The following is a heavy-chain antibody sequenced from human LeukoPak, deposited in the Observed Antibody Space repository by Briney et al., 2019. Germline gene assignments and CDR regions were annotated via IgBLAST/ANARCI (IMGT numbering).Heavy chain of an antibody. D-gene: IGHD5-24*01. Sequence: SETLSLTCAVYGGSFSGYYWSWIRQPPGKGLEWIGEINHSGSTNYNPSLKSRVTISVDTSKNQFSLKLSSVTAADTAVYYCATGDGYNWGYFDYWGQGTLVTVSS. J-gene: IGHJ4*02. CDR3: ATGDGYNWGYFDY. V-gene: IGHV4-34*01. CDR2: INHSGST. CDR1: GGSFSGYY.